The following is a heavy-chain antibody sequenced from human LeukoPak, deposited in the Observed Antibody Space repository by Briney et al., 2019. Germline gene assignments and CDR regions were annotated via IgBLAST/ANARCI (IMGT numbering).Heavy chain of an antibody. D-gene: IGHD3-10*01. V-gene: IGHV5-51*01. CDR2: IYPGDSDT. CDR1: GXSFTSYW. CDR3: ARLVGVRGVIITPFDY. J-gene: IGHJ4*02. Sequence: GESLKISFKGSGXSFTSYWIGWVRQMPGKGLEWMGIIYPGDSDTRYSPSFQGQVTISADKSISTAYLQWSSLKASDTAMYYCARLVGVRGVIITPFDYWGQGTLVTVSS.